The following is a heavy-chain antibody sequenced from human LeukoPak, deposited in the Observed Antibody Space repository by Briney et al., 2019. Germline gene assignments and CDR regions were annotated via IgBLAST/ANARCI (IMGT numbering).Heavy chain of an antibody. J-gene: IGHJ5*02. CDR2: INHSGST. V-gene: IGHV4-34*01. D-gene: IGHD5-18*01. CDR3: ARGGYSYGKNWFDP. CDR1: GESFSGYY. Sequence: SETLSLTCAVYGESFSGYYWSWIRRPPGKGLEWIGEINHSGSTNYNPSLKSRVTISVDTSKNQFSLKLSAVTAADTAVYYCARGGYSYGKNWFDPWGQGTLVTVSS.